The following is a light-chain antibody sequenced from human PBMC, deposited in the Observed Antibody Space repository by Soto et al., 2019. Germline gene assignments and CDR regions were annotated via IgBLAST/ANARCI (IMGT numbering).Light chain of an antibody. CDR3: QHRGNWPS. V-gene: IGKV3D-20*02. CDR1: QNVNSNF. Sequence: EIVLTQSPGTLSLSPGERATLSCKASQNVNSNFFAWYQHQAGQAPRLLMYGVSSRATGILDRFSGSGTGTEFTLTISRLEPEDFAVYYCQHRGNWPSFGGGTKVDIK. J-gene: IGKJ4*01. CDR2: GVS.